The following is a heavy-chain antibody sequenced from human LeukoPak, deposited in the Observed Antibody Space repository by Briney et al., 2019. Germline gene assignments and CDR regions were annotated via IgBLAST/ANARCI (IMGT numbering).Heavy chain of an antibody. CDR2: IRYDGSDK. CDR3: ARAQLGNFDY. D-gene: IGHD6-6*01. V-gene: IGHV3-30*02. CDR1: GFTFSRHG. J-gene: IGHJ4*02. Sequence: TGGSLRLSCAASGFTFSRHGMHWVRQAPGKGLEWVAFIRYDGSDKYYADSVKGRFTISRDNSENTLYLQMNSLRPEDTAVYYCARAQLGNFDYWGQGTLVTVSS.